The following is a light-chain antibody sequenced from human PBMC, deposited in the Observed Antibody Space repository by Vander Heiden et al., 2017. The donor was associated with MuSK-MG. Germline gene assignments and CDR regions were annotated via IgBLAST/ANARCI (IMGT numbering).Light chain of an antibody. CDR3: QQHNYWPPFT. V-gene: IGKV3-15*01. CDR1: QSVSRN. J-gene: IGKJ2*01. CDR2: GAS. Sequence: SPGERATLSCRASQSVSRNLAWYQQKPGQAPRLLIIGASIRAPDIPARFSGSGSGKEFALTISSRQSEDFAVYYCQQHNYWPPFTFGQGTKVEIK.